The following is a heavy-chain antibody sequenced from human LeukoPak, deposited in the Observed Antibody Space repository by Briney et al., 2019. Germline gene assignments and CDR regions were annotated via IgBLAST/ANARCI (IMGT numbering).Heavy chain of an antibody. D-gene: IGHD3-22*01. CDR2: IYYSGST. CDR1: GGSISSYY. CDR3: ARVTYYYDSSGYFLDAFDI. V-gene: IGHV4-59*01. Sequence: SETLSLTCTVSGGSISSYYWSWIRQPPGKGLEWIGYIYYSGSTNYNPSLKGRVTISVDTSKNQFSLKLSSVTAADTAVYYCARVTYYYDSSGYFLDAFDIWGQGTMVTVSS. J-gene: IGHJ3*02.